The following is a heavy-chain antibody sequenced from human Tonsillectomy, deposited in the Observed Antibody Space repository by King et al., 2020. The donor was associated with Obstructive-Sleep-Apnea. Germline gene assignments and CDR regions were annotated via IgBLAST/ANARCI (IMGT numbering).Heavy chain of an antibody. V-gene: IGHV4-39*07. CDR3: AKDPAAGPAQLYFDY. CDR1: GGSISSSSYY. CDR2: IYYSGST. Sequence: QLQESGPGLVKPSETLSLTCTVSGGSISSSSYYWGWSRQPPGKGLEWIGRIYYSGSTNYNPSLKIRVTMSVDTSKNQFSLKLSSVTAAATAVYYCAKDPAAGPAQLYFDYWGQGTLVTVSS. D-gene: IGHD5-18*01. J-gene: IGHJ4*02.